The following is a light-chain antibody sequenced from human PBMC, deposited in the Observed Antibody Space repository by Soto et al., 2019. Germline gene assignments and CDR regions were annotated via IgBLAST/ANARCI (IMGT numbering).Light chain of an antibody. V-gene: IGKV3-20*01. Sequence: EIVLTQSPGTLSLSPGERATLSCRASQSVSSSYLAWYQQKPGQAPRLLIYGASSRATGIPDRFSGSGSGTYFILIISRLEAEDFVVYYCQQYGSSPGTFGQGTKVEIK. J-gene: IGKJ1*01. CDR1: QSVSSSY. CDR2: GAS. CDR3: QQYGSSPGT.